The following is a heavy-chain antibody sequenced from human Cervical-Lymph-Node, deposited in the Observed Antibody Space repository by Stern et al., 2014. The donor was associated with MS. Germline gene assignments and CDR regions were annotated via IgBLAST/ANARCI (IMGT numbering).Heavy chain of an antibody. J-gene: IGHJ4*02. CDR3: AKDISERHYYFDS. Sequence: EVQLVQSGGGSVQPGRSLRLSCAASGFTFDDCAMHWVRQAPGKGLEWVSGISWNSNNIGHADSVRGRFTISRDNAKNSLYLQMNGLRPEDTALYYCAKDISERHYYFDSWGEGTLVTVSS. CDR2: ISWNSNNI. D-gene: IGHD3-16*02. CDR1: GFTFDDCA. V-gene: IGHV3-9*01.